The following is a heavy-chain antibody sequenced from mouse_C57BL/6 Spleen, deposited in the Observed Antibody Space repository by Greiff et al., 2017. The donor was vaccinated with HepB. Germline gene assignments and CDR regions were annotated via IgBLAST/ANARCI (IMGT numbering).Heavy chain of an antibody. D-gene: IGHD1-1*01. CDR2: INPNNGGT. V-gene: IGHV1-26*01. Sequence: EVQLQQSGPELVKPGASVKISCKASGYTFTDYYMNWVKQSHGKSLEWIGDINPNNGGTSYNQKFKGKATLTVDKSSSTAYMELRSLTSEGSAVYYCAREPITTVVARHFDYWGQGTTLTVSS. J-gene: IGHJ2*01. CDR3: AREPITTVVARHFDY. CDR1: GYTFTDYY.